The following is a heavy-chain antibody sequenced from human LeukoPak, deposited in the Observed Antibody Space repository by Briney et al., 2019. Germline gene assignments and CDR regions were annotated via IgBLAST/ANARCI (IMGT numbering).Heavy chain of an antibody. CDR3: ARERALVVVISPFDY. CDR1: GFTFSSYI. Sequence: GSLRLSCAASGFTFSSYIMNWVRQPPGKGLEWIGSIYYSGSTYYNPSLKSRVTISVDTSKNQFSLKLSSVTAADTAVYYCARERALVVVISPFDYWGQGTLVTVSS. CDR2: IYYSGST. J-gene: IGHJ4*02. V-gene: IGHV4-39*02. D-gene: IGHD3-22*01.